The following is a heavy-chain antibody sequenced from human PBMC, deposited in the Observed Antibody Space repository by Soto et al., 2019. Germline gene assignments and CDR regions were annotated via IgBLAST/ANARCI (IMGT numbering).Heavy chain of an antibody. D-gene: IGHD6-19*01. V-gene: IGHV3-53*01. CDR1: GFAVSSKY. Sequence: EVQLVESGGGLIQPGGSLRLSCAASGFAVSSKYMTWVRQAPWKGLEWVSVIYGGGTTYYADSVKGRFPISRDTSKNTLYLQMNSLRAEDTAVYYCVQTTGWPGFDFWGQGTLVTVSS. J-gene: IGHJ4*02. CDR2: IYGGGTT. CDR3: VQTTGWPGFDF.